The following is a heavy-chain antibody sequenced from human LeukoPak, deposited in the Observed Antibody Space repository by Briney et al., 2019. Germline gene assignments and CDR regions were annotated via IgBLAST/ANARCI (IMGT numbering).Heavy chain of an antibody. D-gene: IGHD3-9*01. Sequence: SETLSLTCAVYGGSFSGYYWSWIRQPPGKGLEWIGEINHSGSTNYNPSLKSRVTISVDTSKNQFSLKLSSVTAADTAVYYCARSGVLRYFDWYHPCGYWGQGTLVTVSS. CDR2: INHSGST. V-gene: IGHV4-34*01. J-gene: IGHJ4*02. CDR1: GGSFSGYY. CDR3: ARSGVLRYFDWYHPCGY.